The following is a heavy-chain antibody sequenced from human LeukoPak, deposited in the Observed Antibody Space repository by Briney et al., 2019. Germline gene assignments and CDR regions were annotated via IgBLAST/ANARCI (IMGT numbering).Heavy chain of an antibody. CDR3: TTFDYAAFLI. Sequence: NPGGSLTLSCAVSGFTSSNAWMSWARQAPGKGLEWVGRIKSKTDGGTRDYAAPVKGRFTISRDDSKNTLYLQMNSLKTEDTAVYYCTTFDYAAFLIWGQGTMVTVSS. D-gene: IGHD4/OR15-4a*01. CDR1: GFTSSNAW. CDR2: IKSKTDGGTR. V-gene: IGHV3-15*01. J-gene: IGHJ3*02.